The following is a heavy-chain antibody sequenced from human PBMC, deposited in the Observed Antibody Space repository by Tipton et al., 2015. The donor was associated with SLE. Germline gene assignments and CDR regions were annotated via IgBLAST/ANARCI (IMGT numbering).Heavy chain of an antibody. CDR1: GGSFSGYY. CDR3: ARARSGYCSSTSCYRGGLYYYMDV. J-gene: IGHJ6*03. D-gene: IGHD2-2*02. V-gene: IGHV4-59*01. Sequence: TLSLTCAVYGGSFSGYYWSWIRQPPGKGLEWIGYIYYSGSTNYNPSLKSRVTISVDTSKNQFSLKLSSVTAADTAVYYCARARSGYCSSTSCYRGGLYYYMDVWGKGTTVTVSS. CDR2: IYYSGST.